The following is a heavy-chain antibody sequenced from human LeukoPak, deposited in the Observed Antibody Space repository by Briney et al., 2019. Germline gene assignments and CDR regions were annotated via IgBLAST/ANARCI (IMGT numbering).Heavy chain of an antibody. V-gene: IGHV4-59*01. CDR3: ARLRSGSTPPPPYYYYGLDV. Sequence: PSETLSLTCTVSGGPISDFYWSWVRQSPEKGLEWIGNIFYSGNTNYNPSLRSRVTISVDTSKKQFSLRLTSVTAADTAVYYCARLRSGSTPPPPYYYYGLDVWGQGTTVTVSS. D-gene: IGHD1-26*01. CDR2: IFYSGNT. J-gene: IGHJ6*02. CDR1: GGPISDFY.